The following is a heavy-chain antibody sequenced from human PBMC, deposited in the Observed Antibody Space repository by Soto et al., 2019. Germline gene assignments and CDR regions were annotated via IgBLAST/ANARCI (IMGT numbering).Heavy chain of an antibody. V-gene: IGHV3-23*01. D-gene: IGHD6-13*01. Sequence: PGGSLRLSCASSGFTFSSYAMSWVRQAPGKGLEWVSAISGSGSSTYYADSVKGRFTISRDNSKNTLYLQMNSLRAEDTAVYYCARDPYSSRLYGMDVWGQGTTVTVSS. CDR2: ISGSGSST. CDR1: GFTFSSYA. CDR3: ARDPYSSRLYGMDV. J-gene: IGHJ6*02.